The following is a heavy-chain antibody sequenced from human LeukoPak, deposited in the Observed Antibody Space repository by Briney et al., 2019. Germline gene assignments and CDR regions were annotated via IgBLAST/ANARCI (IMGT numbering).Heavy chain of an antibody. J-gene: IGHJ4*02. CDR3: AKDGAYGDYSFDF. Sequence: GRSLRLSCAASGFTFSSYAMHWVRQAPGKGLEWVAVISYDGSSNYCADSVKGRFTISRDNSKNTLYLQMNSLRAEDTAMYYCAKDGAYGDYSFDFWGQGTLVTVSS. CDR2: ISYDGSSN. V-gene: IGHV3-30*18. CDR1: GFTFSSYA. D-gene: IGHD4-17*01.